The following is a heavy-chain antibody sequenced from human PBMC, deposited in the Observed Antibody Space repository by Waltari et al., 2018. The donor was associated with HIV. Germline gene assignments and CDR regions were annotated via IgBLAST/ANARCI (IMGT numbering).Heavy chain of an antibody. V-gene: IGHV3-74*01. CDR1: GFTFSSYW. J-gene: IGHJ5*02. CDR3: ARDGGSGLNWFDP. D-gene: IGHD6-19*01. Sequence: EVQLVESGGGLVQPGGSLRLSCAASGFTFSSYWMHWVRQAPGKGLVWVSRMNSDGSSTSYADSVKGRFTISRDNAKNTLYLQMNSLRAEDTAVYYCARDGGSGLNWFDPWGQGTLVTVSS. CDR2: MNSDGSST.